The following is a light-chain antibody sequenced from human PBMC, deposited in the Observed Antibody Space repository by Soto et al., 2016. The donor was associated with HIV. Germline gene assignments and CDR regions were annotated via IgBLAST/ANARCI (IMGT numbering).Light chain of an antibody. Sequence: SSELTQDPAVSVALGQTVKITCQGDSLRKYFATWYQQKPGQAPILVIYGKNKRPSGIPDRFSGSSSGNTSSLTISGAQAEDEADYYCNSRDNDRVLFGGGTKLTVL. J-gene: IGLJ2*01. CDR1: SLRKYF. V-gene: IGLV3-19*01. CDR2: GKN. CDR3: NSRDNDRVL.